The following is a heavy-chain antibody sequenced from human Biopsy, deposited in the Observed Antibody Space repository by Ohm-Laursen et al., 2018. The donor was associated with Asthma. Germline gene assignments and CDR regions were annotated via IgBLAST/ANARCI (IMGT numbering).Heavy chain of an antibody. CDR1: GFTFSSYA. D-gene: IGHD1-26*01. CDR2: ISYDGSNK. CDR3: ARDAWELQKPYAYYFDY. Sequence: SLRLSCTASGFTFSSYAMHWVRQAPGKGLEWVAVISYDGSNKYYADSVKGRFTISRDNSKNTLYLQMNSLRAEDTAVYYCARDAWELQKPYAYYFDYWGQGTLVTVPS. V-gene: IGHV3-30-3*01. J-gene: IGHJ4*02.